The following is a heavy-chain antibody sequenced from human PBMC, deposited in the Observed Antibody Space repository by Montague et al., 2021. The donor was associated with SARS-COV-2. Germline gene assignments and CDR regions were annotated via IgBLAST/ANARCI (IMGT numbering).Heavy chain of an antibody. J-gene: IGHJ6*02. V-gene: IGHV3-21*01. CDR2: ISSSSSYI. CDR3: ASELHPNYYYGMDV. Sequence: SLRLSFTASGFTFSRYSMNWVRQAPGKGLEWVSSISSSSSYIYYADSVKGRFTISRDNAKNSLYLQMNSLRAEDTAVYYCASELHPNYYYGMDVWGQGTTVTVSS. CDR1: GFTFSRYS. D-gene: IGHD4-11*01.